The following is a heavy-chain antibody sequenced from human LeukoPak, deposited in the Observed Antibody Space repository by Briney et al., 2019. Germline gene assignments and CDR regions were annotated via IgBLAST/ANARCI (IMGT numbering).Heavy chain of an antibody. Sequence: SETLSLTCTVSGCSISTYLWNWIRQPPGKGLEWSGYIYYSGSTNYIPPLKSRATISVNTSKNQFSLKLSSVTAADTGVYSRARLRALSYDFYGMDVWGQGTPVSVSS. D-gene: IGHD3-16*01. J-gene: IGHJ6*02. CDR3: ARLRALSYDFYGMDV. V-gene: IGHV4-59*01. CDR2: IYYSGST. CDR1: GCSISTYL.